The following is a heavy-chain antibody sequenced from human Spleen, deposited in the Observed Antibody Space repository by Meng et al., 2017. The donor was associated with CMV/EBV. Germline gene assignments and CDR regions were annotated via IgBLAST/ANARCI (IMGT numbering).Heavy chain of an antibody. Sequence: GESLKISCAASGFTFSSYGMHWVRQAPGKGLEWVAVIWYDGSNKYYADSVKGRFTISRDIPGNSLYLQMNSLRVEDTGVYYCATDPDYDYDFDYWGQGTLVTVSS. D-gene: IGHD4-17*01. CDR2: IWYDGSNK. J-gene: IGHJ4*02. V-gene: IGHV3-33*03. CDR1: GFTFSSYG. CDR3: ATDPDYDYDFDY.